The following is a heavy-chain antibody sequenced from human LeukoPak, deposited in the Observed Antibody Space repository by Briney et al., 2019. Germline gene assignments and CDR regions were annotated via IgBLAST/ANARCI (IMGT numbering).Heavy chain of an antibody. D-gene: IGHD3-9*01. CDR1: GFTFSSYA. Sequence: GGSLRLSCAASGFTFSSYAMSWVRQAPGKGLEWVSAISGSGGSTYYADSVKGRSTISRDNSKNTLYLQMNSLRAEDTAVYYCAKDLSYDILTGGHDYWGQGTLVTVSS. J-gene: IGHJ4*02. V-gene: IGHV3-23*01. CDR3: AKDLSYDILTGGHDY. CDR2: ISGSGGST.